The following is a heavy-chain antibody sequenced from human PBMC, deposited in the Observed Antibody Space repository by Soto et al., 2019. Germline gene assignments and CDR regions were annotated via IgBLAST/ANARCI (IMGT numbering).Heavy chain of an antibody. J-gene: IGHJ6*02. CDR1: GGSISNNNYY. CDR3: ARHLWGYCGTDCYPPDV. Sequence: SETLSLTCXVSGGSISNNNYYWVCIRQRPGKGREGIGTIYYRRSTHYNPSIKSRVTLSVATSKNQSSLKLTSVTATDTAVYYCARHLWGYCGTDCYPPDVWGQGPTVTASS. V-gene: IGHV4-39*01. CDR2: IYYRRST. D-gene: IGHD2-21*02.